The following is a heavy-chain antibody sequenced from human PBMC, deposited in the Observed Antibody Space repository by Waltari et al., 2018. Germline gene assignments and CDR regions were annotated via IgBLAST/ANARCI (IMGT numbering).Heavy chain of an antibody. CDR2: IKQDGSEK. Sequence: DVQLVESGGGLVQPGGSLRLSCAASGFIFNNYWMTWVRQAPGKGLELVANIKQDGSEKYYGDSVKGRFTISRDNAKNSLNLQMNSLRVEDTAVYYCARDGQQLVTGWFDPWGQGTLVTVSS. V-gene: IGHV3-7*01. CDR3: ARDGQQLVTGWFDP. CDR1: GFIFNNYW. D-gene: IGHD6-13*01. J-gene: IGHJ5*02.